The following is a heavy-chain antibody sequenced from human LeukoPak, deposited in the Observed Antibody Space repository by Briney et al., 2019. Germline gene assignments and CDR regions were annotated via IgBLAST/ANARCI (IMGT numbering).Heavy chain of an antibody. Sequence: SQTLSLTCTVSGGSISSAGYYWSWIRQPPGKGLEWIGYIYYSGSTYSNPSLKSRVTISVDTSKNQFSLKLSSVTAADTAVYYCARLRPWYFDLWGRGTLVTVSS. CDR2: IYYSGST. V-gene: IGHV4-30-2*03. D-gene: IGHD4-17*01. CDR3: ARLRPWYFDL. J-gene: IGHJ2*01. CDR1: GGSISSAGYY.